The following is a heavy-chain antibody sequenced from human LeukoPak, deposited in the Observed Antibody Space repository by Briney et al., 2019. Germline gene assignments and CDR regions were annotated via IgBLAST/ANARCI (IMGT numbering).Heavy chain of an antibody. J-gene: IGHJ4*02. CDR1: GYTFTGYY. CDR3: ARETGYCSGGRCYFIY. Sequence: ASVKVSCKASGYTFTGYYVHWVRQAPGQGLEWMGWINPNSGGTNYAQKFQGRVTMTRDTSISTAYMELSRLRSDDTALYYCARETGYCSGGRCYFIYWGQGTLVTVFS. CDR2: INPNSGGT. V-gene: IGHV1-2*02. D-gene: IGHD2-15*01.